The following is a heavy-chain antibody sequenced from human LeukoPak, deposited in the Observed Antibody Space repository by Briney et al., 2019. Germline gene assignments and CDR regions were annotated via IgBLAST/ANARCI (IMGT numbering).Heavy chain of an antibody. CDR1: GGSISSYY. Sequence: PSETLSLTCTVSGGSISSYYWSWIRQPPGKGLEWIGYIYYSGSTNYNPSLKSRVTISVDTSKNQFSLKLSSVTAADTAVYYCARGGYSSSWYRYYYYYMDVWGKGTTVTVSS. CDR2: IYYSGST. J-gene: IGHJ6*03. CDR3: ARGGYSSSWYRYYYYYMDV. D-gene: IGHD6-13*01. V-gene: IGHV4-59*12.